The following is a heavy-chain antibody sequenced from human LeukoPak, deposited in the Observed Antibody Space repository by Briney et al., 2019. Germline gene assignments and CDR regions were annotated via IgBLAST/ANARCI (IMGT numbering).Heavy chain of an antibody. CDR1: AYSFTSYS. CDR2: IYSGDSDT. Sequence: AEWLQRSCPGSAYSFTSYSIGWVGHMPRKGREWMGIIYSGDSDTRHSPSFQGQVTISADKSISTAYLQWSSLKASDTAMYYCARCHYGDYVGPGPWGEGTLVTVSS. CDR3: ARCHYGDYVGPGP. V-gene: IGHV5-51*01. J-gene: IGHJ4*02. D-gene: IGHD4-17*01.